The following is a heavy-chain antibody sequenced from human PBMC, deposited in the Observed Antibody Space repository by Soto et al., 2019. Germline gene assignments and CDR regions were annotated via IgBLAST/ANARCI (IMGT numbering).Heavy chain of an antibody. J-gene: IGHJ6*02. CDR3: ARVIRGLDGYNRRDYYYYGMDV. CDR1: GFTFSSYA. V-gene: IGHV3-30-3*01. Sequence: GGSLRLSCAASGFTFSSYAMHWVRQAPGKGLEWVAVISYDGSNKYYADSVKGRFTISRDNSKNTLYLQMNSLRAEDTAVYYCARVIRGLDGYNRRDYYYYGMDVWGQGTTVTVSS. D-gene: IGHD5-12*01. CDR2: ISYDGSNK.